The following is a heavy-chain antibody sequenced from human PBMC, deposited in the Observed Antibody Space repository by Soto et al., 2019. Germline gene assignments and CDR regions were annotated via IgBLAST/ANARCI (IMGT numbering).Heavy chain of an antibody. D-gene: IGHD3-16*01. CDR3: GRDRGGSTGWFDP. J-gene: IGHJ5*02. Sequence: QVQLVQSGAEEKKPGASVKVSCKASGYTFTDYAVHWVRQAPGQRLEWMGWINAGNGDTKYSQKFQGRVTITRDTXASTLYMELRSLTCEDTAVYYCGRDRGGSTGWFDPWGQGTLVTVSS. CDR2: INAGNGDT. CDR1: GYTFTDYA. V-gene: IGHV1-3*05.